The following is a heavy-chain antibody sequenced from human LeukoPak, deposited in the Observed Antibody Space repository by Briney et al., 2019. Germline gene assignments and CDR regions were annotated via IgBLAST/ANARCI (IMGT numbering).Heavy chain of an antibody. CDR1: GFTFSSYG. D-gene: IGHD2-21*02. CDR2: ISYDGSNK. J-gene: IGHJ3*02. Sequence: GGSLRLSCAASGFTFSSYGMHWVRQAPGKGLEWVAVISYDGSNKYYADSVKGRFTISRDNSKNTLYLQMNSLRAEDTAVYYCAKNSGYDWLNIVVVTASQNAFDIWGQGTMVTVSS. V-gene: IGHV3-30*18. CDR3: AKNSGYDWLNIVVVTASQNAFDI.